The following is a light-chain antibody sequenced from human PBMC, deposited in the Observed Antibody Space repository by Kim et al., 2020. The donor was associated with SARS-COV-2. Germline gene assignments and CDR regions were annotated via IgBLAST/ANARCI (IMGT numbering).Light chain of an antibody. J-gene: IGKJ5*01. CDR2: GAS. CDR3: QQYKKYPLT. Sequence: IQMTQSPSSLSASVGERVTITCRASQDIKNYVAWFQQKPGKAPKSLIYGASSLQDGVPSKFSGSGSGTDFTLTISSLQPEDFATYYCQQYKKYPLTFGQGTRLEI. CDR1: QDIKNY. V-gene: IGKV1-16*02.